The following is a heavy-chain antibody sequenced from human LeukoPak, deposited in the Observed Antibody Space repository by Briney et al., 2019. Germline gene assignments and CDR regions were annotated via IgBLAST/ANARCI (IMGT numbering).Heavy chain of an antibody. CDR2: ISGSGGST. CDR1: GFTFSSYA. CDR3: AKARGQYSYFTDAFDI. J-gene: IGHJ3*02. D-gene: IGHD5-18*01. Sequence: GGSLRLSCAASGFTFSSYAMSWVRQAPGKGLEWVSAISGSGGSTYYADSVKGRFTISRDNSKNTLYLQMNSLRAEDTAVYYCAKARGQYSYFTDAFDIWGQGTMVTVSS. V-gene: IGHV3-23*01.